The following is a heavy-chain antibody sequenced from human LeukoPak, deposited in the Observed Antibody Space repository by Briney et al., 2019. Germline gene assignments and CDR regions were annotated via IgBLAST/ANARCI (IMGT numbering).Heavy chain of an antibody. V-gene: IGHV3-48*03. CDR1: GFTFSSYE. CDR2: ISSSGSTI. J-gene: IGHJ4*02. D-gene: IGHD3-22*01. Sequence: PGGSLRLSCAASGFTFSSYEMNWVRQAPGKGLEWVSYISSSGSTIYYADSVKGRFTISRDNAKNSLHLQMNSLRAEDTAVYYCARVAPYYDSSGYYFSHFDYWGQGTLVTVSS. CDR3: ARVAPYYDSSGYYFSHFDY.